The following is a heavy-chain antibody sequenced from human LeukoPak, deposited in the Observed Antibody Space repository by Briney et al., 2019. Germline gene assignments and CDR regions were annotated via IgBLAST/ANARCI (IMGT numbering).Heavy chain of an antibody. CDR2: MNPNSGNT. D-gene: IGHD3-3*01. Sequence: ASVKVSCKASGYTFTSYDIDWVRPATGQGLEWMGWMNPNSGNTGYAQKFQGRVTMTRNTSISTAYMELSSLRSEDTAVYYCARGQAMATYYDFWSGYYPGYYYYYGMDVWGQGTTVTVSS. V-gene: IGHV1-8*01. CDR3: ARGQAMATYYDFWSGYYPGYYYYYGMDV. J-gene: IGHJ6*02. CDR1: GYTFTSYD.